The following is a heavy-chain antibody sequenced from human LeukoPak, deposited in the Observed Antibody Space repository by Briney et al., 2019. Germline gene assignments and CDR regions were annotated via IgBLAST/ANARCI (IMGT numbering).Heavy chain of an antibody. D-gene: IGHD7-27*01. V-gene: IGHV4-31*03. CDR1: GGSISNDGYY. CDR2: IYYSGST. Sequence: KPSQTLSLTCNVSGGSISNDGYYWSWIRQHPGKGLEWLGYIYYSGSTYYNPSLKSRVTLSVDTSKSQFSLRLSSVTAADTAVYYCARDLTGDQFFDPWGQGTLDTVSS. J-gene: IGHJ5*02. CDR3: ARDLTGDQFFDP.